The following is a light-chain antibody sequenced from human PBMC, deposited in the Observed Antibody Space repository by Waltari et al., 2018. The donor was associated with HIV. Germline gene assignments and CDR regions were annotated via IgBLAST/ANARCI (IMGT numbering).Light chain of an antibody. CDR3: RQHNNYPRT. CDR2: GAS. CDR1: QGIRNN. J-gene: IGKJ1*01. Sequence: IQLPKPPSSRPASVGARVTITCRASQGIRNNLGWFQQKPGKAPQRLIFGASSLHPGVPSRFSGSGSGTEFTLTISSLQPEDFATYYCRQHNNYPRTFGRGTKVEIK. V-gene: IGKV1-17*01.